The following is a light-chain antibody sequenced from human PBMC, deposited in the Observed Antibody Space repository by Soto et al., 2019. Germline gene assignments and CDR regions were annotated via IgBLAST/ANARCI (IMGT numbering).Light chain of an antibody. CDR2: GAS. CDR3: QQYNSWPRT. V-gene: IGKV3-15*01. J-gene: IGKJ1*01. CDR1: QSVSSN. Sequence: EIVMTQSPATLSVSPGERATLSCRASQSVSSNLAWYQQKPGQAPRLLIFGASTRATGIPARFSGSGSGTEFTLTISSXQSEDFAVYYCQQYNSWPRTFGQGTKVDIK.